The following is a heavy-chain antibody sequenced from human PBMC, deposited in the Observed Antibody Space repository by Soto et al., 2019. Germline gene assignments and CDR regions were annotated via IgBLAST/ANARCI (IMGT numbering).Heavy chain of an antibody. CDR1: GYSFTNND. D-gene: IGHD3-16*01. Sequence: ASVKVSCKASGYSFTNNDVSWVRQATGQGLEWMGWMNPGSGDTGYAQKFQGRVTMTRDISIATAYMELSSLRSDDTAIYYCAIMETFGQVNWFDLWGKGSLFTV. CDR2: MNPGSGDT. CDR3: AIMETFGQVNWFDL. J-gene: IGHJ5*02. V-gene: IGHV1-8*01.